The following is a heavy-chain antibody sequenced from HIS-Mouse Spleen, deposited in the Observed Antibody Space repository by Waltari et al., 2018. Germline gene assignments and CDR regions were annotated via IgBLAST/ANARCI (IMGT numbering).Heavy chain of an antibody. CDR3: AREIPYSSSWYDWYFDL. Sequence: QLQLQESGPGLVKPSETLSLTCTVSGGSISSSSYYWGWIRQPPGQGLEGSGSSYYSGSTNYNPSLKSRVTISVDTSKNQFSLKLSSVTAADTAVYYCAREIPYSSSWYDWYFDLWGRGTLVTVSS. CDR2: SYYSGST. CDR1: GGSISSSSYY. J-gene: IGHJ2*01. V-gene: IGHV4-39*07. D-gene: IGHD6-13*01.